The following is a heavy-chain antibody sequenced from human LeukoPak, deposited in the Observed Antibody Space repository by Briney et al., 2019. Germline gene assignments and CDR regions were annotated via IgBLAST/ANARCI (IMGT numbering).Heavy chain of an antibody. J-gene: IGHJ4*02. D-gene: IGHD3-10*01. V-gene: IGHV4-34*01. CDR3: ARGPGGIYGSGSYYNSGYFDY. CDR2: INHSGST. CDR1: GGSFSGYY. Sequence: SETLSLTCAVYGGSFSGYYWSWIRQPPGKGLEWIGEINHSGSTNYNPSLKGRVTISVDTSKNQFSLKLSSVTAADTAVYYCARGPGGIYGSGSYYNSGYFDYWGQGTLVTVSS.